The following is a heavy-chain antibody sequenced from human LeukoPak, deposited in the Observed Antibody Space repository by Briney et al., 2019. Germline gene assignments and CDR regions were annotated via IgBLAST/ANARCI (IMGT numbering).Heavy chain of an antibody. CDR1: GGSISSYY. J-gene: IGHJ3*02. D-gene: IGHD1-26*01. V-gene: IGHV4-59*01. Sequence: SETLSLTCTVSGGSISSYYWSWIRQPPGKGLEWIGYIYYSGSTSYNPSLKSRVTISVDTSKNQFSLKLSSVTAADTAVYYCARNGGKWELKGAFDIWGQGTMVTVSS. CDR3: ARNGGKWELKGAFDI. CDR2: IYYSGST.